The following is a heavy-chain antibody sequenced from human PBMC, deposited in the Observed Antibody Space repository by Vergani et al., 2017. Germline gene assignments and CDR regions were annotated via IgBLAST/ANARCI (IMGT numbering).Heavy chain of an antibody. J-gene: IGHJ6*03. CDR1: GFTFSSYG. Sequence: QVQLVESGGGEVQPGRSLRLSCAASGFTFSSYGMHWVRQAPGKGLEWVAVIWYDGSNKYYADSVKGRFTISRDNSKNTLYLQMNSLRAEDTAVYYCARVGGYGNYMDVWGKGTTVTVSS. CDR2: IWYDGSNK. CDR3: ARVGGYGNYMDV. D-gene: IGHD5-12*01. V-gene: IGHV3-33*01.